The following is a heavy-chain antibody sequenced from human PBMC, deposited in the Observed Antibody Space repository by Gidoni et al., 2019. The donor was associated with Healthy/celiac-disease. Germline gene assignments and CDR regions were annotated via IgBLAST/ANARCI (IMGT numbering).Heavy chain of an antibody. Sequence: QLQLQESGPGLVKPSETLSLTCTVSGGSISSSSYYWGWIRQPPGKGLEWIGSFYYSGSTYYNPSLKSRVTISVDTSKNQFSLKLSSVTAADTAVYYCARSYYYGSGSPTWFDPWGQGTLVTVSS. D-gene: IGHD3-10*01. J-gene: IGHJ5*02. V-gene: IGHV4-39*01. CDR3: ARSYYYGSGSPTWFDP. CDR1: GGSISSSSYY. CDR2: FYYSGST.